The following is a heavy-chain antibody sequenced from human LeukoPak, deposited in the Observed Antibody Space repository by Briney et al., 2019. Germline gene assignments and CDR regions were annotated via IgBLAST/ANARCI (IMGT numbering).Heavy chain of an antibody. J-gene: IGHJ4*02. CDR3: ARWRPRGNSAYDPVY. CDR2: IYPGDSDT. D-gene: IGHD5-12*01. Sequence: LGESLKISCKGSGYSFTNYWIGWVRQMPGKGLEWMGIIYPGDSDTRYSPSFQGQVTISADKSISTAYLQWSSLKASDTAMYYCARWRPRGNSAYDPVYWGQGTLVTVSS. CDR1: GYSFTNYW. V-gene: IGHV5-51*01.